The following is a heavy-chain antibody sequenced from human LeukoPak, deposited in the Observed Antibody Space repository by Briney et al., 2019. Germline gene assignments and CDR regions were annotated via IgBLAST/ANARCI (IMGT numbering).Heavy chain of an antibody. Sequence: KTSETLSLTCTVSGGSISSYYWSWIRQPAGKGLEWIGRIYTSGSTNYNPSLKSRVTISVDTSKNQFSLKLSSVTAADTAVYYCARAYWSGYYGGDYYYYYMDVWGKGTTVTVSS. CDR1: GGSISSYY. J-gene: IGHJ6*03. CDR2: IYTSGST. V-gene: IGHV4-4*07. D-gene: IGHD3-3*01. CDR3: ARAYWSGYYGGDYYYYYMDV.